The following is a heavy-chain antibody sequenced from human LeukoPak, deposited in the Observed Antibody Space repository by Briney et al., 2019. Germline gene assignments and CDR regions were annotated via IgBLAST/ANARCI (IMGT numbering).Heavy chain of an antibody. CDR3: ARTYYYDSSGYGYFQH. V-gene: IGHV4-4*07. Sequence: PSETLSLTCTVSGGSISSYYWSWIRQHAGKGLEWIGRIYTSGSTNYNPSLKSRVTMSVDTSKNQFSLKLSSVTAADTAVYYCARTYYYDSSGYGYFQHWGQGTLVTVSS. CDR2: IYTSGST. J-gene: IGHJ1*01. CDR1: GGSISSYY. D-gene: IGHD3-22*01.